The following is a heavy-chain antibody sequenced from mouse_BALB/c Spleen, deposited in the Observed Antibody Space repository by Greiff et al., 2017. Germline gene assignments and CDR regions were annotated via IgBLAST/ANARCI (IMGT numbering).Heavy chain of an antibody. CDR1: GYSITSDYA. Sequence: DVQLQESGPGLVKPSQSLSLTCTVTGYSITSDYAWNWIRQFPGNKLEWMGYISYSGSTSYNPSLKSRISITRDTSKNQFFLQLNSVTTEDTATYYCARRGYYFRYYYAMDYWGQGTSVTVSS. J-gene: IGHJ4*01. CDR3: ARRGYYFRYYYAMDY. D-gene: IGHD2-3*01. CDR2: ISYSGST. V-gene: IGHV3-2*02.